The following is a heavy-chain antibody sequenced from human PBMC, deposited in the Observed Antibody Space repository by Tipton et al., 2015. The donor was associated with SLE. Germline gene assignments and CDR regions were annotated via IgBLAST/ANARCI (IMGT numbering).Heavy chain of an antibody. D-gene: IGHD5-12*01. CDR2: INDSGTT. J-gene: IGHJ6*02. V-gene: IGHV4-39*07. CDR3: ARVMGGGYAGYYYYVMDV. Sequence: TLSLTCTVSGRSISSSIFRWGWVRQSPGKGLEWIGNINDSGTTYYNPSLKSRVTISLDTSKNQFSLTLSSVSAADTAVYYCARVMGGGYAGYYYYVMDVWGQGTTVIVSS. CDR1: GRSISSSIFR.